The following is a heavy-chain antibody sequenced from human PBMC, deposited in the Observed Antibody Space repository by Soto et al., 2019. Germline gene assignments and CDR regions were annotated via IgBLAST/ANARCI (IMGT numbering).Heavy chain of an antibody. D-gene: IGHD2-15*01. CDR3: ARDRGGYCSGGSCSEAWFDP. J-gene: IGHJ5*02. CDR2: ISAYNGNT. V-gene: IGHV1-18*01. Sequence: ASVKVSCKASGYTFSSYFISWVRQAPGQGLEWMGWISAYNGNTNYAQNLQGRVTMTTDTSTSTAYMELRSLRSDDTAVYYCARDRGGYCSGGSCSEAWFDPWGQGTLVTVSS. CDR1: GYTFSSYF.